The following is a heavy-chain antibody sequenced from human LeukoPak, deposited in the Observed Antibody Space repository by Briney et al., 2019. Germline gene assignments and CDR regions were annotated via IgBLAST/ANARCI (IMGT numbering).Heavy chain of an antibody. CDR2: IKQDGSAK. CDR3: ARLQWLAFDY. CDR1: GFTFNSFW. J-gene: IGHJ4*02. V-gene: IGHV3-7*01. Sequence: GGSLRLSCAVSGFTFNSFWMTWVRQAPGRGLEWVANIKQDGSAKYYVESVKGRFTISRDNARNSLYLQMNSLRAEDTAVYYCARLQWLAFDYWGQGTLVTVSS. D-gene: IGHD6-19*01.